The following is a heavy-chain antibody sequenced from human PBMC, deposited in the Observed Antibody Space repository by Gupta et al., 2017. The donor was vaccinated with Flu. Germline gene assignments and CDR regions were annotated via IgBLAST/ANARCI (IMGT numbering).Heavy chain of an antibody. J-gene: IGHJ6*03. CDR3: ARDSGARLTIFGVAIAPGNHYYYMDV. CDR2: IRSKAYGGTT. V-gene: IGHV3-49*04. CDR1: GFTFGDYA. Sequence: EVELVESGGGLVQPGRSLRLSCSPSGFTFGDYAMSWVRQAPGTGLEWVGFIRSKAYGGTTEYAASVKGRFTISRDDSKSTAYLQMNSLKTEDTAVYYCARDSGARLTIFGVAIAPGNHYYYMDVWGNGTTVTVSS. D-gene: IGHD3-3*01.